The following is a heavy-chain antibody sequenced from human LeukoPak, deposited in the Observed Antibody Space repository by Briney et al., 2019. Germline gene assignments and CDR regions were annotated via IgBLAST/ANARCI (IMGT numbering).Heavy chain of an antibody. CDR1: GGSISSYY. V-gene: IGHV4-59*01. Sequence: SETLSLTCTVSGGSISSYYWSWIRQPPGKGLEWIGYIYYSGSTNYNPSLMSRVTISVDTSKNQFSLKLSSVTAADTAVYYCARGGPDFWSGYRLYGMDVWGQGTTVTVSS. D-gene: IGHD3-3*01. CDR3: ARGGPDFWSGYRLYGMDV. J-gene: IGHJ6*02. CDR2: IYYSGST.